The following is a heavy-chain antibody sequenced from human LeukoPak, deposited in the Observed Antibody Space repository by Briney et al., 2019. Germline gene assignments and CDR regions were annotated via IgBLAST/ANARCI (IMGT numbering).Heavy chain of an antibody. D-gene: IGHD1-20*01. J-gene: IGHJ4*02. V-gene: IGHV3-21*01. CDR3: AKEMGYNWNSFDY. CDR2: ISTTSHYI. Sequence: GGSLRLSCAVSTFTFSTYNMKWVRQAPGKGLELVSSISTTSHYIFYADSMKGRFVVSRDNAKNSLYLQVNSLRAEDTAVYYCAKEMGYNWNSFDYWGQGTLATVSS. CDR1: TFTFSTYN.